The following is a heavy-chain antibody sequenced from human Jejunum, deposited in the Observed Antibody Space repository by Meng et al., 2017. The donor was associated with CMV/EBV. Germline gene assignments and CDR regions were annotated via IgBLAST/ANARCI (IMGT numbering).Heavy chain of an antibody. V-gene: IGHV3-11*05. CDR3: ARAGLGHNSFDP. CDR2: ISGNTKVT. D-gene: IGHD2-15*01. J-gene: IGHJ5*02. CDR1: EFTFSDYY. Sequence: QVQLVGFGGGLVKPGGSLTLSGAASEFTFSDYYMSWIRQAPGKGLEWISYISGNTKVTNYADSVKGRFTISRDNAKNSLYLQMSSLRGEDTAVYYCARAGLGHNSFDPWGQGTLVTVSS.